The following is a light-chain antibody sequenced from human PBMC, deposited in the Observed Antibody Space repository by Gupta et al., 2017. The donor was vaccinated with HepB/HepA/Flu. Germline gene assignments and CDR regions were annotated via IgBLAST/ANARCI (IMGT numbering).Light chain of an antibody. CDR2: WAS. Sequence: DIVMTQSPDSLAVSLGERATINCKSSQSVLYNSNSKNYLAWFQQKPGQPPKLLIYWASTRESGVPDRFSGSGSGTDFTLTISSLQAEDVAVYYCQQDDSSSWTFGQGTKVEIK. CDR3: QQDDSSSWT. V-gene: IGKV4-1*01. J-gene: IGKJ1*01. CDR1: QSVLYNSNSKNY.